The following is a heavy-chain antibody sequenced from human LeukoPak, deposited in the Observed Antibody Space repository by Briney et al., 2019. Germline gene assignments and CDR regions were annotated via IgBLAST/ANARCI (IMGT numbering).Heavy chain of an antibody. J-gene: IGHJ4*02. V-gene: IGHV3-30*03. D-gene: IGHD2-2*01. Sequence: GGSLRLSCAASGFTFSSYGMHWVRQAPGKGLEWVAVISYDGSNKYYADSVKGRFTISRDNSKNSVFLQMNSLRAEDTAVYYCAREWHTSPLLSLYWGQGTLVTVSS. CDR3: AREWHTSPLLSLY. CDR1: GFTFSSYG. CDR2: ISYDGSNK.